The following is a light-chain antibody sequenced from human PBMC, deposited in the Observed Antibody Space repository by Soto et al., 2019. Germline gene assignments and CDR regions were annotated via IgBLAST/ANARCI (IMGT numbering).Light chain of an antibody. CDR1: SSDVGGDNY. CDR2: EVN. Sequence: QSALTQPPSASGSPGQPVTMSCSGTSSDVGGDNYVSWYQQHPGKAPKLMIFEVNKRPSGVPDRFSASKSGNTASLTVSGLQAEDEADYYCSSYAGTNNWVFGGGTKLTVL. J-gene: IGLJ3*02. CDR3: SSYAGTNNWV. V-gene: IGLV2-8*01.